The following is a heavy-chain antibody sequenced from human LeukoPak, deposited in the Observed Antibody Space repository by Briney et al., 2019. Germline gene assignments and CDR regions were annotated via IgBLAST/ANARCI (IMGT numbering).Heavy chain of an antibody. V-gene: IGHV3-7*01. D-gene: IGHD5-12*01. J-gene: IGHJ6*03. CDR2: IKQDGSEK. CDR3: ARTGPSRWLLYYYYYYMDV. CDR1: GFTFSSYW. Sequence: GGSLGLSCAASGFTFSSYWMSWVRQAPGKGLEWVANIKQDGSEKYYVDSVKGRFTISRDNAKNSLYLQMNSLRAEDTAVYYCARTGPSRWLLYYYYYYMDVWGKGTTVTISS.